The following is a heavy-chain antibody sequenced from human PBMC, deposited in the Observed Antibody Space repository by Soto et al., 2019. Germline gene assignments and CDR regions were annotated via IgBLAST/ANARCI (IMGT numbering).Heavy chain of an antibody. CDR2: VYWDDDK. J-gene: IGHJ6*02. V-gene: IGHV2-5*02. Sequence: QITLKESGPTLVKPTQTLTLSCTFSGLSLSTIGEGVGWIRQPPGKALECLALVYWDDDKRYSPSLKSRLTITKDTSVNQVVLTMTIMGPVDTATYYCVQTRCGGDCLQSYSSHSYYGLDVWGQGTTVTVSS. D-gene: IGHD2-21*02. CDR1: GLSLSTIGEG. CDR3: VQTRCGGDCLQSYSSHSYYGLDV.